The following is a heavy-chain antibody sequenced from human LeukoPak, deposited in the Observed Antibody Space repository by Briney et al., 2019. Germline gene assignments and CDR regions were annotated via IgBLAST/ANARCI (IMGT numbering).Heavy chain of an antibody. CDR3: ARDPDRSGFDY. Sequence: PGTSLRLSCAASGFTFINFGLYWVGQAPARGREWVATVWYDGNNKYYADSVKGRFTISRDNSKNMVYLQMNSLRAEDTAVYYCARDPDRSGFDYWGQGTLVAVSS. D-gene: IGHD1-14*01. J-gene: IGHJ4*02. V-gene: IGHV3-33*01. CDR1: GFTFINFG. CDR2: VWYDGNNK.